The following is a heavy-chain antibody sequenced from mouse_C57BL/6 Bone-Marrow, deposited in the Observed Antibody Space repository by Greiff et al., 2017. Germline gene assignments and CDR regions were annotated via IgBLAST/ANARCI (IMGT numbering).Heavy chain of an antibody. CDR3: HYGNLGRFAY. CDR2: INPNTGGT. D-gene: IGHD2-1*01. V-gene: IGHV1-26*01. CDR1: GYTFTDYY. Sequence: VQLKQSGPELVKPGASVKISCKASGYTFTDYYMNWVKQSHGKSLEWIGDINPNTGGTSYNQKFKGKATLTVDKSSSTAYMELRSLPSEDSAVYYCHYGNLGRFAYWGQGTLVTVSA. J-gene: IGHJ3*01.